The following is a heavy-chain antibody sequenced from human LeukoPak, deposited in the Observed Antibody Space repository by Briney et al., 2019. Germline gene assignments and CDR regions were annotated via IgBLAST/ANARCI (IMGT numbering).Heavy chain of an antibody. CDR1: GFTFSSYG. J-gene: IGHJ6*04. V-gene: IGHV3-33*01. Sequence: GGSLRLSCAASGFTFSSYGMHWVRQAPGKGLEWVAVIWYDGSNKYYADSAKGRFTISRDNSKNTLYLQMNSLRAEDTAVYYCARDDYGDYQGRMDVWGKGTTVTVSS. D-gene: IGHD4-17*01. CDR2: IWYDGSNK. CDR3: ARDDYGDYQGRMDV.